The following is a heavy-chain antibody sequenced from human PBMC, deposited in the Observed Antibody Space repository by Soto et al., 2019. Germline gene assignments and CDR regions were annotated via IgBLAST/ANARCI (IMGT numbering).Heavy chain of an antibody. CDR3: ASGGGSGRYCSYYYGMDV. J-gene: IGHJ6*04. CDR1: GYIFTSYY. CDR2: MNPNSGNT. D-gene: IGHD1-26*01. V-gene: IGHV1-8*02. Sequence: ASVKVSCKASGYIFTSYYMNWVRQATGQGLEWMGLMNPNSGNTGYAQKFQGRVTMTRNTSISTAYMELSSLRSEDTAVYYCASGGGSGRYCSYYYGMDVWGKGPTVTVS.